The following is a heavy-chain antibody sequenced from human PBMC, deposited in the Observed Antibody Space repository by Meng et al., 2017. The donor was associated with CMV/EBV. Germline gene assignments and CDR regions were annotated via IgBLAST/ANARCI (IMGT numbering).Heavy chain of an antibody. Sequence: GESLKISCKGSGYSFTSYWIGWVRQLPGKGLEWRGIIYPGDSDTRYSPSFQGQVTISADKSISTAYLQWSSLKASDTAMYYCARDKLHDSYGDYYYGMDVWGQGTTVTVSS. J-gene: IGHJ6*02. CDR2: IYPGDSDT. CDR3: ARDKLHDSYGDYYYGMDV. V-gene: IGHV5-51*01. D-gene: IGHD4-17*01. CDR1: GYSFTSYW.